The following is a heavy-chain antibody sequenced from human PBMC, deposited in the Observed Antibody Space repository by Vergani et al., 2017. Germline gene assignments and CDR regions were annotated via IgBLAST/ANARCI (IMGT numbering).Heavy chain of an antibody. CDR3: ARDLKTYYYDSSGYSWFDP. D-gene: IGHD3-22*01. CDR1: GGTFSSYT. Sequence: QVKLVQSGAEVKKPGSSVKVSCKASGGTFSSYTISWVRQAPGQGLEWMGRIIPILGIANYAQKFQGRVTITADKSTSTAYMELSSLRSEDTAVYYCARDLKTYYYDSSGYSWFDPWGQGTLVTVSS. J-gene: IGHJ5*02. CDR2: IIPILGIA. V-gene: IGHV1-69*08.